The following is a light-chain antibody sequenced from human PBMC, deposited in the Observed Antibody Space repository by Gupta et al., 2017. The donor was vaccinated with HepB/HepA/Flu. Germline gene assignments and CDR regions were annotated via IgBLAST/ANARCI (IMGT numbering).Light chain of an antibody. CDR3: QQRDSSPVT. CDR2: DAS. Sequence: EIVLTQSPVTLSLSPGARATRSCRASPSINSFLAWYQQTPGQAPRLLIYDASKRATGVPARFSGSGSGTDFTLTISSRQPEDFAVYYCQQRDSSPVTFGQGTQVEIK. J-gene: IGKJ1*01. CDR1: PSINSF. V-gene: IGKV3-11*01.